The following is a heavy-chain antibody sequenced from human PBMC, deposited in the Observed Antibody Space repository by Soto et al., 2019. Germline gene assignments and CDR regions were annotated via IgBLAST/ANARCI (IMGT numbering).Heavy chain of an antibody. J-gene: IGHJ4*02. CDR2: IIPIFGTA. CDR1: GSTFSSYA. V-gene: IGHV1-69*06. CDR3: AITYYDYVWGSYRYRDFDY. Sequence: VASVKVSCKASGSTFSSYAISWVRQAPGQGLEWMGGIIPIFGTANYAQKFQGRVTITADKSTSTAYMELSSLRSEDTAVYYCAITYYDYVWGSYRYRDFDYWGQGTLVTVSS. D-gene: IGHD3-16*02.